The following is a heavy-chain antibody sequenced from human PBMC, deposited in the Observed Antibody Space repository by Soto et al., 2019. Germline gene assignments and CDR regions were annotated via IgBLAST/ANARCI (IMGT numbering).Heavy chain of an antibody. D-gene: IGHD6-13*01. CDR2: ISGSGGST. CDR1: GFTFSSYA. CDR3: AKDQVIAAAGNWTDY. V-gene: IGHV3-23*01. J-gene: IGHJ4*02. Sequence: LRLSCAASGFTFSSYAMSWVRQAPGNGLEWVSAISGSGGSTYYADSVKGRFTISRDNSKNTLYLQMNSLRAEDTAVYYCAKDQVIAAAGNWTDYWGQGTLVTVSS.